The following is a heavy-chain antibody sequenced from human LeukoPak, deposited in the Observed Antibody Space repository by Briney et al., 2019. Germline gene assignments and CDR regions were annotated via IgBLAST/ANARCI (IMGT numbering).Heavy chain of an antibody. D-gene: IGHD3-22*01. J-gene: IGHJ3*02. V-gene: IGHV4-34*01. CDR1: GGSISSYY. CDR2: INHSGST. CDR3: ARQASGYSDDAFDI. Sequence: KASETLSLTCTVSGGSISSYYWSWIRQPPGKGLEWIGEINHSGSTNYNPSLKSRVTISVDTSKNQFSLKLSSVTAADTAVYYCARQASGYSDDAFDIWGQGTMVTVSS.